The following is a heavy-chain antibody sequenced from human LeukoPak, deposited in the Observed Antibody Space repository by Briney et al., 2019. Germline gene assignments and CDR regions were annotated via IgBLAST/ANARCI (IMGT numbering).Heavy chain of an antibody. CDR1: GGSISSSSYN. Sequence: PSETLSLTCSVSGGSISSSSYNWGWIRQPPGKGLEWIGSIYDTGSTFYNPSLKSRVIISVDTSKNQFSLKLSSVTAADTAVYYCQSRFLEWLLDYWGQGTLVTVSS. D-gene: IGHD3-3*01. J-gene: IGHJ4*02. CDR2: IYDTGST. CDR3: QSRFLEWLLDY. V-gene: IGHV4-39*01.